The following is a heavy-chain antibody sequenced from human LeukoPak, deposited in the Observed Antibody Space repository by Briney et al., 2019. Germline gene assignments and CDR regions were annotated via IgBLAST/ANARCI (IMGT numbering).Heavy chain of an antibody. CDR3: ARSLSGDF. CDR2: INPNSGDT. D-gene: IGHD3-10*01. CDR1: GYTFTGNC. J-gene: IGHJ4*02. Sequence: ASVKVSCKASGYTFTGNCIHWVRQAPGQGLEWMGWINPNSGDTNYAQNFQGRVTMTRDTSISTAYMEPKSLTSDDTAVYYCARSLSGDFWGQGTLVTVSS. V-gene: IGHV1-2*02.